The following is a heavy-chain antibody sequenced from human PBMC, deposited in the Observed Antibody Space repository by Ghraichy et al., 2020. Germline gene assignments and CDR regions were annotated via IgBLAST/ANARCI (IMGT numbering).Heavy chain of an antibody. D-gene: IGHD6-19*01. CDR2: IKDDGSAH. V-gene: IGHV3-7*03. CDR1: KFAFSKYW. J-gene: IGHJ4*02. Sequence: GALRLSCAASKFAFSKYWMTWVRQVSGKGLEWVANIKDDGSAHYYVDSVKGRFTISRDNVNNTLFLQMNSLRVEDTAIYYCATGFLQFWGQGTLVTVSS. CDR3: ATGFLQF.